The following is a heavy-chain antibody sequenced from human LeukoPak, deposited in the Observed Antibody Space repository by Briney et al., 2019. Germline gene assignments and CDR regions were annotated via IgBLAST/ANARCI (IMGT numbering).Heavy chain of an antibody. V-gene: IGHV3-74*01. CDR3: ARDYYDSSGYNDY. CDR1: GFTFSSYW. J-gene: IGHJ4*02. Sequence: HPGGSLRLSCAASGFTFSSYWMHWVRQVPGKGLVWVARINPGGSSITYADSVKGRFTISRDNSKNTLYLQMNSLRAEDTAVYYCARDYYDSSGYNDYWGQGTLVTVSS. D-gene: IGHD3-22*01. CDR2: INPGGSSI.